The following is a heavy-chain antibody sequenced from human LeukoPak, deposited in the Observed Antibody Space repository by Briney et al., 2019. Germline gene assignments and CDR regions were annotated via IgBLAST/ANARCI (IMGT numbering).Heavy chain of an antibody. V-gene: IGHV1-2*06. Sequence: ASVNVSCKASGYTFTGYYMHWVRQAPGQGLEWMGRINPNSGGTNYAQKFQGRVTMTRDTSISTAYMELSRLRSDDTAVYYCAYYYDSSGYYSKHAFDIWGQGTMVTVSS. D-gene: IGHD3-22*01. CDR2: INPNSGGT. J-gene: IGHJ3*02. CDR1: GYTFTGYY. CDR3: AYYYDSSGYYSKHAFDI.